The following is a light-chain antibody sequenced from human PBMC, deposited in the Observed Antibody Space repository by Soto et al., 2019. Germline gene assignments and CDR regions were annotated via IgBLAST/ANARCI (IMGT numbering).Light chain of an antibody. V-gene: IGKV3-15*01. Sequence: EIVMTQSPATLSVSPGERATLSCRASQSVGSNLAWYQQKPGQAPRLLIYGASTRATDIPARFSGSGSGTDFTLTISSLEPEDFAVYYCQQRSNWTWTFGQGTKVDIK. CDR1: QSVGSN. J-gene: IGKJ1*01. CDR2: GAS. CDR3: QQRSNWTWT.